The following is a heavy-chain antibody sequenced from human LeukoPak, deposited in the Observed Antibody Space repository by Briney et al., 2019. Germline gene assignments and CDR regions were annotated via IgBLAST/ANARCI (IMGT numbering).Heavy chain of an antibody. CDR1: GGSISSYY. J-gene: IGHJ4*02. Sequence: PSETLSLTCTVSGGSISSYYWSWIRQPAGKGLEWIGRIYTSGSTNYNPSLKSRVTMSVDTSKNQFSLKLSYVTAADTAVYYCAREGDSSGYYYANLGYWGQGTLVTVSS. V-gene: IGHV4-4*07. D-gene: IGHD3-22*01. CDR2: IYTSGST. CDR3: AREGDSSGYYYANLGY.